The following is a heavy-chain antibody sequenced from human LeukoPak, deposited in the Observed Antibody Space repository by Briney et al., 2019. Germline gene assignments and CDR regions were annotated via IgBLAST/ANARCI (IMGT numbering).Heavy chain of an antibody. CDR3: ARDHAYSGQRIRYYYYVDV. CDR2: IYTSGST. D-gene: IGHD6-13*01. CDR1: GGSISRYY. J-gene: IGHJ6*03. Sequence: SETLSLTCSVSGGSISRYYWSWLRQPAGKGLEWIGRIYTSGSTNYNPSLKSRVTMSVDTSKNQFSLKLSSVTAEDTAVGYGARDHAYSGQRIRYYYYVDVWGKGTTVTVSS. V-gene: IGHV4-4*07.